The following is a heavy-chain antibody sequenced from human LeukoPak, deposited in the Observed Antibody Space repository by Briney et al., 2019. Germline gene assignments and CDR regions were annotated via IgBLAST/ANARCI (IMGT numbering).Heavy chain of an antibody. Sequence: PGGSLRLSCAASGFTFSSYSMNWVRQAPGKGLEWVSYISSSSSTIYYADSVKGRFTISRDNSKNTLFLQMNSLRAEDTAVYYCARGLRYLGYCSSSSCYTGGLDMWGQGTMVTVSS. D-gene: IGHD2-2*02. CDR2: ISSSSSTI. J-gene: IGHJ3*02. CDR1: GFTFSSYS. CDR3: ARGLRYLGYCSSSSCYTGGLDM. V-gene: IGHV3-48*01.